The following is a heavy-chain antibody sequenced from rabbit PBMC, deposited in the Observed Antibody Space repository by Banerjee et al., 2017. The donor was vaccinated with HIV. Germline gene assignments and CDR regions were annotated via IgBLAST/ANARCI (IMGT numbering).Heavy chain of an antibody. CDR3: VRVGLYAGYADYGYATAYNL. D-gene: IGHD6-1*01. V-gene: IGHV1S7*01. CDR2: IDPVFGST. Sequence: QLEESGGDLVKPGASLTLTCTASGFSFSSGYYMCWVRQAPGKGLEWIGYIDPVFGSTDYASWVNGRFTISSHNAQNTLYLQLNSLTAADTATYFCVRVGLYAGYADYGYATAYNLWGPGTLVTVS. J-gene: IGHJ4*01. CDR1: GFSFSSGYY.